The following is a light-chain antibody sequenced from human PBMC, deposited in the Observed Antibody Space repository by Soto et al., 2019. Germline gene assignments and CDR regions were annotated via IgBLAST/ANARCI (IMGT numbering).Light chain of an antibody. CDR1: SSDVGSYNL. Sequence: QSVLTQPASVSGSPGQSITISCTGTSSDVGSYNLVSWYQQHPGKAPKLMIYEVSKRPSGVSNRFSGSKSGNTASLTISGLQAEDEADYYCCSHAGTNTLLFGGGTKLTVL. V-gene: IGLV2-23*02. CDR3: CSHAGTNTLL. J-gene: IGLJ2*01. CDR2: EVS.